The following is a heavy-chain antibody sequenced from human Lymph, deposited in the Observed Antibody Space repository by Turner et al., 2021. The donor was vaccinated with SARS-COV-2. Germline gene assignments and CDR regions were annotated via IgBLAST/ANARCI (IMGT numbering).Heavy chain of an antibody. D-gene: IGHD3-10*01. Sequence: QVQLVQSGAEVKKPGASVKVSCKASGYTFTGYYLHWVRQAPGQGLEWMVWINPNIGGTNDPQKFQGRVTMTRDTSISRAYMELSRLRSDDTAVYYCARSRDLQSMIRGVDPFDYWGQGTLVTVSS. CDR1: GYTFTGYY. CDR2: INPNIGGT. J-gene: IGHJ4*02. V-gene: IGHV1-2*02. CDR3: ARSRDLQSMIRGVDPFDY.